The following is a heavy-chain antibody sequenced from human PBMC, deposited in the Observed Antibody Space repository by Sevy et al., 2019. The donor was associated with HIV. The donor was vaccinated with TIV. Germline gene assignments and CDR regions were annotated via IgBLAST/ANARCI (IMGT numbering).Heavy chain of an antibody. CDR1: GFTVSSNY. J-gene: IGHJ4*02. CDR3: ARDEVTVDGNYYFDY. CDR2: IYSGGST. V-gene: IGHV3-53*01. D-gene: IGHD6-19*01. Sequence: GGSLRLSCAASGFTVSSNYMSWVRQAPGKGLEWVSVIYSGGSTYYADSVKGRFTISRDNSKNTLYLQMNSLRAEDTAVYYCARDEVTVDGNYYFDYWGQGTLVTVSS.